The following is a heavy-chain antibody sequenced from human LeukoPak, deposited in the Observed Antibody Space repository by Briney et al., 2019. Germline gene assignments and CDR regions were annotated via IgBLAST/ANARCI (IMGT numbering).Heavy chain of an antibody. J-gene: IGHJ3*02. CDR3: ARVVTWMEKAFDI. Sequence: GGSLRLSCEASGFPFSSYWMTWVRQAPGKGLEWVANINQDGSEKYYVGSVRGRFTISSDNAKNSLFLQMNSLRAEDTAVYFCARVVTWMEKAFDIWGQGTMVTVSS. D-gene: IGHD5-12*01. CDR2: INQDGSEK. V-gene: IGHV3-7*04. CDR1: GFPFSSYW.